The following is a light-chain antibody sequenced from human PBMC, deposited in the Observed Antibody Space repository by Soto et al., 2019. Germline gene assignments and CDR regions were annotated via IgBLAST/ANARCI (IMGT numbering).Light chain of an antibody. V-gene: IGKV1-5*03. CDR3: KQYNSYYRT. Sequence: IQMTQSPSNLSASVGGRFTITRGASQSISSWLAWYQQKPGKAPKILIYKASSLESGVQSRFSGSGSGTEFTLTIRSMQPDDFATYYCKQYNSYYRTFGQGHTV. CDR1: QSISSW. CDR2: KAS. J-gene: IGKJ1*01.